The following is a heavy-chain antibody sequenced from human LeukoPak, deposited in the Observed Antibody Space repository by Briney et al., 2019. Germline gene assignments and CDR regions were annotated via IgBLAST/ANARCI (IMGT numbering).Heavy chain of an antibody. J-gene: IGHJ4*02. V-gene: IGHV4-39*01. CDR2: VYYSGST. CDR1: GGSISSATYY. D-gene: IGHD6-13*01. Sequence: SETLSLTCAVSGGSISSATYYWGWIRQSPERGLEWIGSVYYSGSTYYSPSLKNRVTISVDTSKSQFSLRLSSVTAADTAVYYCARGGDRRIYSSSWYEVTSRVYSYWGQGTLVTVSS. CDR3: ARGGDRRIYSSSWYEVTSRVYSY.